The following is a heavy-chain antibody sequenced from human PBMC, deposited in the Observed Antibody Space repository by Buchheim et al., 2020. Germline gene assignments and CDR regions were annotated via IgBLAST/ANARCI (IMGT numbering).Heavy chain of an antibody. V-gene: IGHV3-30*18. CDR1: GFTFSSYG. CDR3: AKDTIVGATGVVY. Sequence: QVQLVESGGGVVQPGRSLRLSCAASGFTFSSYGMHWVRQAPGKGLEWVAVISYDGSNKYYADSVKGRFTISRDNSKNTLYLQMNSLRAEDTAVYYCAKDTIVGATGVVYWGQGTL. CDR2: ISYDGSNK. J-gene: IGHJ4*02. D-gene: IGHD1-26*01.